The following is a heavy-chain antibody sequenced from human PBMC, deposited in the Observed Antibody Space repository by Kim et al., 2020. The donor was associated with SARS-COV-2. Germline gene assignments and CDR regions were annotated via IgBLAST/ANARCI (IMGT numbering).Heavy chain of an antibody. J-gene: IGHJ4*02. V-gene: IGHV3-74*01. Sequence: AAAGKGRFPISRDNAKNTLYLQMNSLRAEDTAVYYCARGLGTAMVSPLGYWGQGTLVTVSS. CDR3: ARGLGTAMVSPLGY. D-gene: IGHD5-18*01.